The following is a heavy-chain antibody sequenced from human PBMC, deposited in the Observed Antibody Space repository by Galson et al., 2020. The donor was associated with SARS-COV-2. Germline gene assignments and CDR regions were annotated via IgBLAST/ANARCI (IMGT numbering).Heavy chain of an antibody. CDR1: GFVFGNYD. J-gene: IGHJ4*02. Sequence: GESLKISCVASGFVFGNYDMTWVRQAPGQGLEFVSGIEYNGGVKYYAESVKGRFFISRDNSKNTVYLQMNSLRAEDTAVYFCAKHWIQTHDYWGPGTLVTVSS. D-gene: IGHD1-1*01. CDR2: IEYNGGVK. V-gene: IGHV3-23*01. CDR3: AKHWIQTHDY.